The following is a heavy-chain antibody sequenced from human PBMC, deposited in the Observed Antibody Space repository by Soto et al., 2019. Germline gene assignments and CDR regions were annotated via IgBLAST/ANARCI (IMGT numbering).Heavy chain of an antibody. J-gene: IGHJ6*02. V-gene: IGHV3-11*01. CDR3: ARLSQYYYYGLDV. CDR2: ITSSGSTI. Sequence: PGGSLRLSCAASGFTFSDYYMTWIRQAPGKGLEWVSYITSSGSTIYYADSVKGRFTVSRDNAKSSLYLQMNSLRAEDTAVYYCARLSQYYYYGLDVWGQGTTVTVSS. CDR1: GFTFSDYY.